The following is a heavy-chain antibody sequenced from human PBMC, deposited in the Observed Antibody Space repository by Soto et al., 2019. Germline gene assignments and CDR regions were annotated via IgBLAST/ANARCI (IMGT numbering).Heavy chain of an antibody. J-gene: IGHJ4*02. Sequence: QVQLVQSGAEVKKPGASVKVSCKASGYTFTSYAMHWVRQAPGQRLEWMGWINAGNGNTKYSQKFQGRVTFTRDTSGSPAYRELSSLRSEYTIVFYCGRGWEGYSDSVYWGQGTLVTVSS. CDR2: INAGNGNT. CDR1: GYTFTSYA. CDR3: GRGWEGYSDSVY. V-gene: IGHV1-3*01. D-gene: IGHD5-18*01.